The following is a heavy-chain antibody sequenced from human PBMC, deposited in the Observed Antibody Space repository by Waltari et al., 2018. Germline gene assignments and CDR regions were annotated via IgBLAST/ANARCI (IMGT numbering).Heavy chain of an antibody. CDR1: GNTVTGYS. CDR2: IIPVLATT. Sequence: QVQQVQSVAEVKKPGSSVKVSCKASGNTVTGYSMSWVRQAPGHGREWMGRIIPVLATTNYAEQFQGRVTLTADKFTSTAYMELNSLTSEDTAKYYCARSDYPSFAAQSIWGQGTMVIVSS. CDR3: ARSDYPSFAAQSI. V-gene: IGHV1-69*04. J-gene: IGHJ3*02. D-gene: IGHD3-16*01.